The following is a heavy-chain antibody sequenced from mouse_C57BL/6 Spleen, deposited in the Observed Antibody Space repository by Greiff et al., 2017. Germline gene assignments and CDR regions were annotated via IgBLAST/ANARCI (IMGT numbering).Heavy chain of an antibody. CDR2: IYPGSGST. Sequence: QVQLQQSGAELVKPGASVKMSCKASGYTFTSYWITWVKQRPGQGLEWIGDIYPGSGSTNYNEKFKSKATLTVDTSSSTAYMQLSSLTSEDSAVYYCARGEGYDYSFAYWGQGTLVTVSA. CDR1: GYTFTSYW. D-gene: IGHD2-4*01. V-gene: IGHV1-55*01. CDR3: ARGEGYDYSFAY. J-gene: IGHJ3*01.